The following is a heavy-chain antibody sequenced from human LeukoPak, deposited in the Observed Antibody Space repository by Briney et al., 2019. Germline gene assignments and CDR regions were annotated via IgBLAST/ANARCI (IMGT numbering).Heavy chain of an antibody. Sequence: LPGGSLRLSCAASGFTFSMYAMNWVRQAPGKGLEWVSGISASGDNTYYADSVKGRFTISRDNSNNTLYLQVNSLRAEDTALYYCTKDPNPYPRGYFEYWGQGTLVTVSS. CDR2: ISASGDNT. D-gene: IGHD3-10*01. V-gene: IGHV3-23*01. CDR3: TKDPNPYPRGYFEY. J-gene: IGHJ4*02. CDR1: GFTFSMYA.